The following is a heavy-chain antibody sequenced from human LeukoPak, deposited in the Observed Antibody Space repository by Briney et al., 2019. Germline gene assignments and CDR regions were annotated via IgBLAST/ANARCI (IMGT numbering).Heavy chain of an antibody. CDR1: GFTVSNSY. Sequence: GGSLRLSCAASGFTVSNSYMSWVRQAPGKGLEWVSLIYGGGSTYYADSVKGRFTISRDNSKNTLYLQMNSLRAEDTAVYYCASSRGSQNAFDIWGQGTMVTVSS. CDR2: IYGGGST. D-gene: IGHD3-16*01. CDR3: ASSRGSQNAFDI. V-gene: IGHV3-53*01. J-gene: IGHJ3*02.